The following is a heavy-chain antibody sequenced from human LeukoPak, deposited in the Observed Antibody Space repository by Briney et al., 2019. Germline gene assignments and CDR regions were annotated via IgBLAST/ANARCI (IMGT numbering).Heavy chain of an antibody. CDR3: ARGGVRGVIFDY. CDR2: IKQDGSDK. D-gene: IGHD3-10*01. V-gene: IGHV3-7*01. CDR1: GFTFSNYW. Sequence: GGSLRLPCAASGFTFSNYWMSWVRQAPGKGLEWVANIKQDGSDKYYVDSVKGRFTISRDNAKNSLYLQMNSLRAEDTAVYYCARGGVRGVIFDYWGQGTLVTVSS. J-gene: IGHJ4*02.